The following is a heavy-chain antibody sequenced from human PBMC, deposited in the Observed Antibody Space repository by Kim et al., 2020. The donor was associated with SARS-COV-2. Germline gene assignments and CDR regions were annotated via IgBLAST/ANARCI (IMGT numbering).Heavy chain of an antibody. CDR3: ARDLGDYTTDDAFDI. V-gene: IGHV4-4*02. Sequence: PSLKSRVTLSVDKSTNQFSLKLSPVTAADTAVYYCARDLGDYTTDDAFDIWGQGTMVTVSS. D-gene: IGHD4-17*01. J-gene: IGHJ3*02.